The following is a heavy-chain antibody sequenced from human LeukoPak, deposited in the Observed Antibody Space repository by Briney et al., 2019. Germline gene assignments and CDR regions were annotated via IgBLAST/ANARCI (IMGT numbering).Heavy chain of an antibody. V-gene: IGHV3-20*04. CDR2: INWKGGST. CDR3: AREHCSGGSCRDDY. D-gene: IGHD2-15*01. CDR1: GFTFDDYG. J-gene: IGHJ4*02. Sequence: RPGGSLRLSCAASGFTFDDYGMSWVRHAPGKGLEWVSGINWKGGSTVYADSGKGRFTISRDNAKNSLYLQMNSLRAEDTALYYCAREHCSGGSCRDDYWGQGTLVTVSS.